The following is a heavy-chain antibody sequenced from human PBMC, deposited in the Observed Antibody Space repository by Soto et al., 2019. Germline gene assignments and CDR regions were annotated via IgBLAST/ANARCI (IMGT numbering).Heavy chain of an antibody. CDR1: GYTFTSYY. CDR2: INPSGGST. Sequence: ASVKVSCKASGYTFTSYYMHWVRQAPGQGLEWMGIINPSGGSTSYAQKFQGRVTMTRDTSTSTVYMELSSLRSEDTAVYYCARGLPTRDGYNDNWFDPWGQGTLVTVSS. D-gene: IGHD5-12*01. V-gene: IGHV1-46*01. CDR3: ARGLPTRDGYNDNWFDP. J-gene: IGHJ5*02.